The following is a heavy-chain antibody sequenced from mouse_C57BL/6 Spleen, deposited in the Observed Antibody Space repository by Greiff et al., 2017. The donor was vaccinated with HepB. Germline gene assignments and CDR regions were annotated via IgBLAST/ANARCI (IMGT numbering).Heavy chain of an antibody. CDR2: IDPSDSET. CDR1: GYTFTSYW. V-gene: IGHV1-52*01. Sequence: VQLQQPGAELVRPGSSVKLSCKASGYTFTSYWMHWVKQRPIQGLEWIGNIDPSDSETHYNQKFKDKATLTVDKSSSTAYMQLSSLTSEDSAVYYCAREPYGNYPWYFDVWGTGTTVTVSS. CDR3: AREPYGNYPWYFDV. D-gene: IGHD2-1*01. J-gene: IGHJ1*03.